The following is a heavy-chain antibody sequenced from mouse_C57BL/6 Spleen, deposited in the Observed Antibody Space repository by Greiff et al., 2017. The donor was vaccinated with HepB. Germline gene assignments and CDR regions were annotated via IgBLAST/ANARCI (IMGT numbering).Heavy chain of an antibody. D-gene: IGHD1-1*01. CDR1: GYTFTNYW. CDR3: ARWTVVAPFDY. CDR2: IYPGGGYT. J-gene: IGHJ2*01. V-gene: IGHV1-63*01. Sequence: VQLQESGAELVRPGTSVKMSCKASGYTFTNYWIGWAKQRPGHGLEWIGDIYPGGGYTNYNEKFKGKATLTADKSSSTAYMQFSSLTSEDSAIYYCARWTVVAPFDYWGQGTTLTVSS.